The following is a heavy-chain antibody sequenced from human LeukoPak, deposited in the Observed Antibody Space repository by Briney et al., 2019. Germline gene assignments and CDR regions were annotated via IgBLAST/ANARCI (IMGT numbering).Heavy chain of an antibody. J-gene: IGHJ5*02. Sequence: SETLSLTCAVYGGPFSGYYWSWIRQPPGKGLEWIGEINHSGSTNYNPSLKSRVTISIDTSKNQFPLKLSSVTAADTAVYYCARYTLVATIRFNTRLTQNWFDPWGQGTLVTVSS. CDR1: GGPFSGYY. V-gene: IGHV4-34*01. CDR3: ARYTLVATIRFNTRLTQNWFDP. CDR2: INHSGST. D-gene: IGHD5-12*01.